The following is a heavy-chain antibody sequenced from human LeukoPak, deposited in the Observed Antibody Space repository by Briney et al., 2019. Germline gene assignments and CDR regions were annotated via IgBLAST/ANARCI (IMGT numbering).Heavy chain of an antibody. CDR3: ARDFPSNSGSYSTQYGMDV. CDR2: IYSGGST. CDR1: GFTFSSYA. J-gene: IGHJ6*02. D-gene: IGHD1-26*01. Sequence: GGSLRLSCAASGFTFSSYAMSWVRQAPGKGLEWVSVIYSGGSTYYADSVKGRFTISRDNSKNTLYLQMNSLRAEDTAVYYCARDFPSNSGSYSTQYGMDVWGQGTTVTVSS. V-gene: IGHV3-66*01.